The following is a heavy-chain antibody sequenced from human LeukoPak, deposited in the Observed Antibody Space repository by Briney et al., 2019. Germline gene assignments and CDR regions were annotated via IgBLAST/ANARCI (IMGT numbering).Heavy chain of an antibody. CDR2: ISGSGGST. CDR3: AKVGGSGYDSNYYGMNV. J-gene: IGHJ6*02. CDR1: GFTFSSYA. D-gene: IGHD5-12*01. V-gene: IGHV3-23*01. Sequence: GGSLRLSCAASGFTFSSYAMSWVRQAPGKGLEWVSAISGSGGSTYYADSVKGRFTISRDNSKNTLYLQMNSLRAEDTAVYYCAKVGGSGYDSNYYGMNVWGQGTTVTVS.